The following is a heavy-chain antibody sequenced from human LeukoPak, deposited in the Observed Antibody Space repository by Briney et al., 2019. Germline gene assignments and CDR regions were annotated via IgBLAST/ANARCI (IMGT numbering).Heavy chain of an antibody. J-gene: IGHJ4*02. CDR2: IKEDGSEK. V-gene: IGHV3-7*03. Sequence: GGSLRLSCAASGFSFSGYWMTWVRQAPGKGLEWVANIKEDGSEKYYADFVKGRFTIPRDNAKNSLDLQMNSLRAEDTAVYYCARRGSTDYWGRGTLVTVSS. D-gene: IGHD2/OR15-2a*01. CDR1: GFSFSGYW. CDR3: ARRGSTDY.